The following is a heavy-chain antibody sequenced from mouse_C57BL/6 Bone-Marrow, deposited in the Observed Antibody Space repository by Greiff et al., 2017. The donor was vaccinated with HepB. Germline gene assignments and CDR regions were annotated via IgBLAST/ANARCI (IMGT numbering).Heavy chain of an antibody. J-gene: IGHJ1*03. CDR2: INPGSGGT. CDR3: ARRMTTVVATGYFDV. V-gene: IGHV1-54*01. Sequence: VQLVESGAELVRPGTSVKVSCKASGYAFTNYLIEWVKQRPGQGLEWIGVINPGSGGTNYNEKFKGKATLTADKSSSTAYMQLSSLTSEDSAVYFCARRMTTVVATGYFDVWGTGTTVTVSS. CDR1: GYAFTNYL. D-gene: IGHD1-1*01.